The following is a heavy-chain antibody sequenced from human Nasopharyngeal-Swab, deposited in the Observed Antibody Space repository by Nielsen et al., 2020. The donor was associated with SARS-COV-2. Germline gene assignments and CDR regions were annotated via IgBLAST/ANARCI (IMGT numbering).Heavy chain of an antibody. CDR3: AREARAGVVVAATVDV. D-gene: IGHD2-15*01. Sequence: SETLSLTCAVSGGSFSGYYWSWIRQPPGKGLEWIGEINHSGSTNYNPSLKSRVTISVDTSKNQFSLKLSSVTAADPAVYYCAREARAGVVVAATVDVWGKGTTVTVSS. CDR2: INHSGST. V-gene: IGHV4-34*01. J-gene: IGHJ6*04. CDR1: GGSFSGYY.